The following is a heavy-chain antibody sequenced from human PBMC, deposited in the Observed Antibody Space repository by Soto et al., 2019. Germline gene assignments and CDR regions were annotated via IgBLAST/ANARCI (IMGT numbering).Heavy chain of an antibody. CDR2: ISYDGSNK. J-gene: IGHJ6*02. V-gene: IGHV3-30-3*01. CDR1: GFTFSSYA. CDR3: ASESIVGATPSYYYGMDV. Sequence: QVQLVESGGGVVQPGRSLRLSCAASGFTFSSYAMHWVRQAPGKGLEWVAVISYDGSNKYYADSVKGRFTISRDNSKNPLYLQMNSLRAEDTAVYYCASESIVGATPSYYYGMDVWGQGTTVTVS. D-gene: IGHD1-26*01.